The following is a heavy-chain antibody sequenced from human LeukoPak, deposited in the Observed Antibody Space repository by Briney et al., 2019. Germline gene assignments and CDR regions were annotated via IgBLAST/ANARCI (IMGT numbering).Heavy chain of an antibody. CDR1: GGSISSYY. Sequence: PSETLSLTRTVSGGSISSYYWSWIRQPPGKGLEWIGYIYTSGSTNYNPSLKSRVTISVDTSKNQFSLKLSSVTAADTAVYYCAKVTPGYCSSTSCYTVGAFDIWGQGTMVTVSS. CDR2: IYTSGST. CDR3: AKVTPGYCSSTSCYTVGAFDI. J-gene: IGHJ3*02. D-gene: IGHD2-2*02. V-gene: IGHV4-4*09.